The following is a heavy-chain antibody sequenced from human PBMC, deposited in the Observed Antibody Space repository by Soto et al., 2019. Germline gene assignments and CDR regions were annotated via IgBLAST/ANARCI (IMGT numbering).Heavy chain of an antibody. CDR1: GFTFSSYG. CDR2: ISYDGSNK. CDR3: AKDMVRGDYYYYGMDV. V-gene: IGHV3-30*18. J-gene: IGHJ6*02. Sequence: QVQLVESGGGVVQPGRSLRLSCAASGFTFSSYGMHWVRQAPGKGLEGVAVISYDGSNKYYADSVKGRFTISRDNSKNTLYLQMNSLRAEDTAVYYCAKDMVRGDYYYYGMDVWGQGTTVTVSS. D-gene: IGHD3-10*01.